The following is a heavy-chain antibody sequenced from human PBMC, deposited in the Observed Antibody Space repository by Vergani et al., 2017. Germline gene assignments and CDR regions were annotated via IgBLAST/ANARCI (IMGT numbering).Heavy chain of an antibody. Sequence: EVKLVESGGALVQPGGTLRLSCAASGFSFSSYGMNWVRQAPGKGLEWIAYIYTSTSAINYRESVKGRFTISRDNVKNSLYLQMTSLRAEDTAVYYCAREVASGXDGAWYSGTGMDVWGQGTTDTVSS. D-gene: IGHD2-21*02. CDR3: AREVASGXDGAWYSGTGMDV. CDR2: IYTSTSAI. V-gene: IGHV3-48*01. J-gene: IGHJ6*01. CDR1: GFSFSSYG.